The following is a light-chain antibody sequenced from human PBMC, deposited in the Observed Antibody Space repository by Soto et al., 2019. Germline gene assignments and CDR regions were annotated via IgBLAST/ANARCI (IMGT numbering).Light chain of an antibody. CDR2: VNSDGSH. J-gene: IGLJ3*02. V-gene: IGLV4-69*02. Sequence: QLVLTQSPSASASLGASVKLTCMLSSGHNSYAIAWHQQQPEKGPRYWMKVNSDGSHSKGDGIPDRFSGSSSGAERYLTISSLQSEDEADYHCQTWGTGNWVFGGGTKLTFL. CDR1: SGHNSYA. CDR3: QTWGTGNWV.